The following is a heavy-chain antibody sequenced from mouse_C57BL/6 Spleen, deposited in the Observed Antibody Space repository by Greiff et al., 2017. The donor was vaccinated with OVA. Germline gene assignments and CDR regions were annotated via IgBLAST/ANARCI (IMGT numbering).Heavy chain of an antibody. CDR2: IHPNSGST. J-gene: IGHJ1*03. D-gene: IGHD1-1*01. CDR1: GYTFTSYW. Sequence: QVQLQQPGAELVKPGASVKLSCKASGYTFTSYWMPWVKQRPGQGLEWIGMIHPNSGSTHYNENFKGKVTLTVDKSSSTAYMQLSSLTSEDAAGYYCAREEYDYGSSYGWYFEVWGTGTTVTVSS. CDR3: AREEYDYGSSYGWYFEV. V-gene: IGHV1-64*01.